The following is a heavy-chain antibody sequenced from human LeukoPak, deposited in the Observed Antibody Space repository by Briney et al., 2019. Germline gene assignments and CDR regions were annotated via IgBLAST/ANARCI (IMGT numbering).Heavy chain of an antibody. V-gene: IGHV3-9*01. Sequence: SGGSLRLSCAASGFTFDDYAMHWVRQAPGKGLEWVSGISWNSGSIGYADSVKGRFTISRDNAKNSLYLQMNSLRAEDTAVYYCAREGSSSWFDYWGQGTLVTVSS. CDR1: GFTFDDYA. CDR2: ISWNSGSI. D-gene: IGHD6-13*01. J-gene: IGHJ4*02. CDR3: AREGSSSWFDY.